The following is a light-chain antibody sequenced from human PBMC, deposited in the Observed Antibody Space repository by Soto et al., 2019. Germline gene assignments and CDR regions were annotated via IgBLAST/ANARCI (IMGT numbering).Light chain of an antibody. V-gene: IGKV3-15*01. CDR2: GAS. Sequence: ETVMTQSPATLSVSPGERATLSCRASQSVTSNLAWYRQKPGQAPRLLIYGASTRATGIPARFSGSGSGTEFTLTISSLQSEDFAIDYCQQYNNWPLTFGGGTKVDIK. J-gene: IGKJ4*01. CDR3: QQYNNWPLT. CDR1: QSVTSN.